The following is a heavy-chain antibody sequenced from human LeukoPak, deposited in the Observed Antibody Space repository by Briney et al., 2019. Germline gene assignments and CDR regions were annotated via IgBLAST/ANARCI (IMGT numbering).Heavy chain of an antibody. CDR3: ARGTLAAYCSSTSCYAVPPDY. D-gene: IGHD2-2*01. CDR2: IYSGGST. V-gene: IGHV3-66*01. J-gene: IGHJ4*02. CDR1: GFTVSSNY. Sequence: GGSLRLSCAASGFTVSSNYMSWVRQAPGKGLEWVSVIYSGGSTYYADSVKGRSTISRDNSKNTLYLQMNSLRAGDTAVYYCARGTLAAYCSSTSCYAVPPDYWGQGTLVTVSS.